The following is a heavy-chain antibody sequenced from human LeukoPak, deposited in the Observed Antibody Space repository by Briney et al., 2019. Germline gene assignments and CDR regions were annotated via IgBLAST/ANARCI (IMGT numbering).Heavy chain of an antibody. D-gene: IGHD3-3*01. CDR2: ISGSGGST. CDR3: AKRNYDFWSGYYRRAENHFDY. J-gene: IGHJ4*02. V-gene: IGHV3-23*01. Sequence: PGGSLRLSCAASGFTFSSYAMSWVRQAPGEGLEWVSAISGSGGSTYYADSVKGRFTISRDNSKNTLYLQMNSLRAEDTVVYYCAKRNYDFWSGYYRRAENHFDYWGQGTLVTVSS. CDR1: GFTFSSYA.